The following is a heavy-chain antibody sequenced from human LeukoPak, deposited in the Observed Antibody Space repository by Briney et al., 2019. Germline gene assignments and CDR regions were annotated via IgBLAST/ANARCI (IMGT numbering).Heavy chain of an antibody. J-gene: IGHJ3*02. CDR1: GGTFNHYA. D-gene: IGHD2-15*01. V-gene: IGHV1-69*05. Sequence: ASVKVSCKPSGGTFNHYAIIWVLQAPGHGLECRGGSIPIFCTANYAQKFQGRVTITTDESTSTAYMELSSLRSEDTAVYYCARVATSGYFSAFDIWGQGTMVTVSS. CDR3: ARVATSGYFSAFDI. CDR2: SIPIFCTA.